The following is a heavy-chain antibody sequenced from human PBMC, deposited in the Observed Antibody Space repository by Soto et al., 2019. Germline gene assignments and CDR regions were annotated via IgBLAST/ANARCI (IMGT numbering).Heavy chain of an antibody. Sequence: QVQLVESGGGVAQPGRSLRLSCAASGFTFSNYGMHWVRQAPGKGLAWVGVISYDGSNQYYADSVEGRITISRDNSKNTLYMQVNSLRAEDTAVYYCAKDGNIYTSGWYAPSLDYWGQGTLVTVSS. CDR3: AKDGNIYTSGWYAPSLDY. V-gene: IGHV3-30*18. D-gene: IGHD6-19*01. CDR2: ISYDGSNQ. CDR1: GFTFSNYG. J-gene: IGHJ4*02.